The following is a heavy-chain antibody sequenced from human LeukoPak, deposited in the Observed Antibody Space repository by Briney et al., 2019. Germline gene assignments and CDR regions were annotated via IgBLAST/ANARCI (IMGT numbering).Heavy chain of an antibody. CDR3: ARAPRYSGSYYDFDY. Sequence: GGSLRLSCAASGFTFSDYYMSWIRQAPGKGLEWVSYISSSGSTIYYADSVKGRFTISRDNAKNSLYLQMNSLRAEDTAVYYCARAPRYSGSYYDFDYWGQGTLVTVSS. CDR2: ISSSGSTI. V-gene: IGHV3-11*01. CDR1: GFTFSDYY. J-gene: IGHJ4*02. D-gene: IGHD1-26*01.